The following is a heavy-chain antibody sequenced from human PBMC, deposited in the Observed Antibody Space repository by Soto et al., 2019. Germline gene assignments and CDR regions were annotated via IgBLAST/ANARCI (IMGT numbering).Heavy chain of an antibody. CDR1: GGSFSGYY. V-gene: IGHV4-34*01. CDR3: ARGRITMVRGRDWFDP. CDR2: INHSGST. Sequence: QVQLQQWGAGLLKPSETLSLTCAVYGGSFSGYYWSWIRQPPGKGLEWIGEINHSGSTNYNPSLKTRVTLAVDTSKTQFSLKLSSVTAADTAVYYCARGRITMVRGRDWFDPWGQGTLFTVSS. D-gene: IGHD3-10*01. J-gene: IGHJ5*02.